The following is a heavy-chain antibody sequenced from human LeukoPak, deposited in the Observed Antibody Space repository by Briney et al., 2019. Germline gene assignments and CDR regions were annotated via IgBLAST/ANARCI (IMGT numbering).Heavy chain of an antibody. J-gene: IGHJ5*02. CDR2: VSGTGGRT. Sequence: QAGGSLRLSCAASGFTFSNAWMNWVRQAPGKGLEWVSVVSGTGGRTYYADSVKGRFTISRDNSKNTLYLQMNSLRAEDTALYYCVKASSSSPQYNWFDAWGQGTLVTVSS. CDR1: GFTFSNAW. CDR3: VKASSSSPQYNWFDA. D-gene: IGHD6-6*01. V-gene: IGHV3-23*01.